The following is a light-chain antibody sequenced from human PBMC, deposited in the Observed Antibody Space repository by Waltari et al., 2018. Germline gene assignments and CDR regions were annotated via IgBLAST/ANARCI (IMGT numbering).Light chain of an antibody. V-gene: IGKV4-1*01. J-gene: IGKJ1*01. CDR1: QTILYRSNNKNY. Sequence: DIVMTQSPYSLAVSLGERATINCKSSQTILYRSNNKNYLAWYQQKPGQPPKLLIYWASTRESGVPDRFGGSGSGTHFTLTINSLQAEDVAVYYCQQYYNTPWTFGQGTKVEIK. CDR3: QQYYNTPWT. CDR2: WAS.